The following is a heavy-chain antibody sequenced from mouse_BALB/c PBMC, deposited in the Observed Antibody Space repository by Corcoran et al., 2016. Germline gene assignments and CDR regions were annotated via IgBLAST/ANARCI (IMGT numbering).Heavy chain of an antibody. J-gene: IGHJ2*01. Sequence: EVQLQQSGPELVKPGASVKMSCKASGYTFTSYVMHWVKQKPGQGLEWIGYINTYNDGTKYNEKFKGKATLTSDKSSSTAYLELSSLTSEDSAVHYCASHDYGYYFDYWGQGTTLTVSS. CDR3: ASHDYGYYFDY. V-gene: IGHV1S136*01. D-gene: IGHD2-4*01. CDR1: GYTFTSYV. CDR2: INTYNDGT.